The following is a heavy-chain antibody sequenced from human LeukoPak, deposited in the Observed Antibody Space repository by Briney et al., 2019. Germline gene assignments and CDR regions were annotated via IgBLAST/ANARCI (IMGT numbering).Heavy chain of an antibody. Sequence: GGSLRLSCSASGFSFSSYVMHWVRQAPGKGLEYVSGISGDGGSTYHADSVKGRFTSSRDNSKNTLYLQMSSLRAEDTAVYYCLKHRSTVTDDAFDICGQGTLVPVSS. CDR3: LKHRSTVTDDAFDI. J-gene: IGHJ3*02. CDR2: ISGDGGST. V-gene: IGHV3-64D*06. D-gene: IGHD4-17*01. CDR1: GFSFSSYV.